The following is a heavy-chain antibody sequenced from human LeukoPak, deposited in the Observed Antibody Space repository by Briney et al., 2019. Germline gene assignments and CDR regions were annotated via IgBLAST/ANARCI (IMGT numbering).Heavy chain of an antibody. CDR2: IYPGDSDT. V-gene: IGHV5-51*01. CDR1: GYSFTSYW. J-gene: IGHJ4*02. CDR3: AIGDSSESYFDY. D-gene: IGHD3-22*01. Sequence: GESLKISCKGSGYSFTSYWIGWVRQMPGKGLEWMGIIYPGDSDTRYSPSFHAQVTTSADKSLSTAYLQCSSLKASDTAMYYCAIGDSSESYFDYWGQGTLVTVSS.